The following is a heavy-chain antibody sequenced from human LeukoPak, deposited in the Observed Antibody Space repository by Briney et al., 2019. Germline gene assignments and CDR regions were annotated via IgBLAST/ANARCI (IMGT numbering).Heavy chain of an antibody. CDR1: GFPFSRYW. CDR2: IDEHGKTI. V-gene: IGHV3-74*01. J-gene: IGHJ4*02. Sequence: GGSLSRSCAASGFPFSRYWMHWVCQAPAQRLVWVSRIDEHGKTINYPDSVKGRFTISRNNAGEALYLQMNSLRAEDTGVYYCAADLSGRQDYWGQGTLVAVSS. D-gene: IGHD5-12*01. CDR3: AADLSGRQDY.